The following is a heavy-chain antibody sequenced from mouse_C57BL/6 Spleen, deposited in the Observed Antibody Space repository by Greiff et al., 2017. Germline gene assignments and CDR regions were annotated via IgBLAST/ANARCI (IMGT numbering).Heavy chain of an antibody. CDR2: ISNGGGST. CDR1: GFTFSDYY. Sequence: EVKLMESGGGLVQPGGSLKLSCAASGFTFSDYYMYWVRQTPEKRLEWVAYISNGGGSTYYPDTVKGRFTISRDNAKNTLYLQMSRLKSEDTAMYYCARQYYYGRRYFDVWGTGTTVTVSS. D-gene: IGHD1-1*01. CDR3: ARQYYYGRRYFDV. J-gene: IGHJ1*03. V-gene: IGHV5-12*01.